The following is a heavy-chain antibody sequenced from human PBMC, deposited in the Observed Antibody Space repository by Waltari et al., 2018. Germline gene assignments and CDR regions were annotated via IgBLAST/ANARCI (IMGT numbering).Heavy chain of an antibody. CDR2: ISSGATT. J-gene: IGHJ5*02. Sequence: QLDLQESGPGLVKPSETLSLTCTVSGGSISSGSYYWAWIRQPPGKGLEWIGSISSGATTYYNPSLKSRVTMSVDTSKNQFSLKATSVTAADTALYYCARQPRVWEVYSFGYGAFDLWGQGAWVTVSS. CDR1: GGSISSGSYY. D-gene: IGHD5-18*01. CDR3: ARQPRVWEVYSFGYGAFDL. V-gene: IGHV4-39*01.